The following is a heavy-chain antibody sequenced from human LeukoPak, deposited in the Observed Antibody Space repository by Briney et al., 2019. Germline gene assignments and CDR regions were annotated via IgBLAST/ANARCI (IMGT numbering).Heavy chain of an antibody. J-gene: IGHJ4*02. CDR1: GGTFSSYA. V-gene: IGHV1-69*13. CDR2: IIPIFGTA. D-gene: IGHD3-22*01. Sequence: SVKVSCKASGGTFSSYAISWVRQAPGQGLEWMGGIIPIFGTANHAQKFQGRVTITADESTSTAYMELSSLRSEDTAVYYCARDLAPLYYYDSSGYSTEFDYWGQGTLVTVSS. CDR3: ARDLAPLYYYDSSGYSTEFDY.